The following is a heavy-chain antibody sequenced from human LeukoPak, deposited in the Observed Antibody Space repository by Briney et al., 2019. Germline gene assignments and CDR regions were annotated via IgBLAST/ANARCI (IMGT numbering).Heavy chain of an antibody. V-gene: IGHV3-23*01. J-gene: IGHJ4*02. CDR2: ISGSAHKI. Sequence: GGSLRLSCVGSGFTFSNYAMSWVRQAPGKGLDWVSVISGSAHKIRYADSVRGRFTISRDNSENTVYLQMNSLRAEDTAVYYCARDKGGIVGAHHFDYWGQGNLVTVSS. CDR1: GFTFSNYA. D-gene: IGHD1-26*01. CDR3: ARDKGGIVGAHHFDY.